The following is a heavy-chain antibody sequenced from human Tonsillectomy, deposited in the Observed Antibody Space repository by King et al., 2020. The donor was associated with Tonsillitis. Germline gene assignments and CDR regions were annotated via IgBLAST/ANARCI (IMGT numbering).Heavy chain of an antibody. J-gene: IGHJ4*02. CDR3: ARDLYNSYYDSSGFFDF. CDR2: ISYDGSNK. V-gene: IGHV3-30*04. CDR1: GFTFSTYP. Sequence: HVQLVESGGGVVQPGRSLRLSCAASGFTFSTYPMHWVRQAPGKGLEWVAVISYDGSNKYYADSVKGRFTISRDNSKNTVYLQMHSLGPEDTAVYYCARDLYNSYYDSSGFFDFWGQGTLVTVSS. D-gene: IGHD3-22*01.